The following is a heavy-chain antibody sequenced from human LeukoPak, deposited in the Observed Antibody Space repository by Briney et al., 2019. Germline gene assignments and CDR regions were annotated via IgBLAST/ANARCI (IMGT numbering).Heavy chain of an antibody. J-gene: IGHJ4*02. V-gene: IGHV1-2*02. CDR2: INPNTGGT. D-gene: IGHD6-19*01. CDR1: GYTFTSYD. CDR3: ARDKSGNSGWYSYFDY. Sequence: ASVKVSCKASGYTFTSYDINWVRQAPGQGLEWMGWINPNTGGTNYAQKFQGRVTMTRDTSISTAYMELSRLRSDDTAVYYCARDKSGNSGWYSYFDYWGQGTLVTVSS.